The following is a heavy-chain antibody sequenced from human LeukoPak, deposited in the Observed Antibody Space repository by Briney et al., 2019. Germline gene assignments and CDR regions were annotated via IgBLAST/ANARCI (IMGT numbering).Heavy chain of an antibody. CDR2: ISGSGGST. V-gene: IGHV3-23*01. D-gene: IGHD4-17*01. Sequence: PGGSLRLSCAASGFTFSSYAMHWVRQAPGKGLEWVSAISGSGGSTYYADSVKGRFTISRDNSKNTLYLQMNSLRAEDTAVYYCAKDWRPWTTVTPNYFDYWGQGTLVTVSS. J-gene: IGHJ4*02. CDR3: AKDWRPWTTVTPNYFDY. CDR1: GFTFSSYA.